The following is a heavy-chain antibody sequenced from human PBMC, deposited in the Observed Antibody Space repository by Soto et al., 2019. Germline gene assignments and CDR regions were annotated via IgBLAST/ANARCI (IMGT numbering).Heavy chain of an antibody. Sequence: GGSLRLSCAASGFTFRSYEMSWVRQAPGKGLEWVSGISAVGSGTFYADSVKGRFTISRDNSKNTLYLQMNSLRAEDTAVYYCAKDQSFGNYDLLTGNYIGNYFDYWGQGALVTVSS. CDR2: ISAVGSGT. CDR3: AKDQSFGNYDLLTGNYIGNYFDY. CDR1: GFTFRSYE. V-gene: IGHV3-23*01. D-gene: IGHD3-9*01. J-gene: IGHJ4*02.